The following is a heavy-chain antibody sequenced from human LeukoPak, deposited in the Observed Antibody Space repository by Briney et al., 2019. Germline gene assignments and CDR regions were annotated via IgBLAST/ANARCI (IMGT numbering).Heavy chain of an antibody. CDR3: TTDLGSGSLDAFDI. D-gene: IGHD1-26*01. V-gene: IGHV3-15*01. CDR1: GFTFSNAW. Sequence: GGSLRLSCAASGFTFSNAWMSWVRQAPGKGLEWVGRIKSKTDGGTTDYAAPVKGRFTISRDDSKNTLYLQMNSLKTEDTAVYYCTTDLGSGSLDAFDIWGQGTMVTVSS. CDR2: IKSKTDGGTT. J-gene: IGHJ3*02.